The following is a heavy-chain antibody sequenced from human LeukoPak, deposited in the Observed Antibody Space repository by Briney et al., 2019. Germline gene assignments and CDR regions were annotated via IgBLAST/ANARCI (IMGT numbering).Heavy chain of an antibody. V-gene: IGHV4-59*01. CDR1: GGSISSYY. CDR3: ARTKYQLLYGAFDI. J-gene: IGHJ3*02. CDR2: IYDSGST. Sequence: SETLSLTCTVSGGSISSYYWSWIRQPPGKGLEWIGYIYDSGSTNYNPSLQSRVTISLDTSKNQFSLKLSSVTAADTAVYYCARTKYQLLYGAFDIWGQGTMVTVSS. D-gene: IGHD2-2*02.